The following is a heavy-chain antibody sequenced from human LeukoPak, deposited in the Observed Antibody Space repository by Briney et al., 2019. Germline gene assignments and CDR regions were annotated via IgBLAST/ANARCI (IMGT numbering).Heavy chain of an antibody. CDR2: MNPNSGNT. Sequence: GASVKVSCKASGGTFSSYAISWVRQAPGQGLEWMGWMNPNSGNTGYAQKFQGRVTMTRNTSISTAYMELSSLRSEDTAVYYCARAGLRTTLDAPLDPWGQGTLVTVSS. V-gene: IGHV1-8*02. D-gene: IGHD2/OR15-2a*01. J-gene: IGHJ5*02. CDR1: GGTFSSYA. CDR3: ARAGLRTTLDAPLDP.